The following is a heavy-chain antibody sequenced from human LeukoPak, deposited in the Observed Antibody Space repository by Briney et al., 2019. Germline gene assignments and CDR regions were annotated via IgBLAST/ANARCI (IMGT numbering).Heavy chain of an antibody. CDR3: AKNVMYSSSAVDY. V-gene: IGHV3-23*01. D-gene: IGHD6-6*01. Sequence: PGGSLRLSCAASGFTFSSYAMSWVRQAPGKGLEWVSAISLGGVNTYYADSVKGRFTVSRVNSKNTLYLQMNSLRVEDTAVYYCAKNVMYSSSAVDYWGQGTLVTVSP. CDR2: ISLGGVNT. CDR1: GFTFSSYA. J-gene: IGHJ4*02.